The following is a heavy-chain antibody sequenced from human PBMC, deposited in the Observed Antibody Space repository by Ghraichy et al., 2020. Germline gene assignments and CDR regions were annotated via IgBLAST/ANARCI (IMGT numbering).Heavy chain of an antibody. D-gene: IGHD2-15*01. CDR1: GFTFSSYA. J-gene: IGHJ6*02. Sequence: GGSLRLSCAASGFTFSSYAMSWVRQAPGKGLEWVSAISGSGGSTYYADSVKGRFTISRDNSKNTLYLQMNSLRAEDTAVYYCAKACDEYCSGGSHGGGYYYYGMDVWGQGTTVTVSS. CDR2: ISGSGGST. CDR3: AKACDEYCSGGSHGGGYYYYGMDV. V-gene: IGHV3-23*01.